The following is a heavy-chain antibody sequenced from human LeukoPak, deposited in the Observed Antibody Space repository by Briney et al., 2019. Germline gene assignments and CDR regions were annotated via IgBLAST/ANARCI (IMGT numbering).Heavy chain of an antibody. Sequence: SETLSLTCAVYGGSFSGYYWSWIRQPPGKGLEWIGEINHSGSTNYNPSLKSRVTMSVDTSKNQFSLKLSSVTAADTAVYYCAREMRCSSTSCYLFDYWGQGTRVTVSS. CDR1: GGSFSGYY. CDR2: INHSGST. J-gene: IGHJ4*02. V-gene: IGHV4-34*01. D-gene: IGHD2-2*01. CDR3: AREMRCSSTSCYLFDY.